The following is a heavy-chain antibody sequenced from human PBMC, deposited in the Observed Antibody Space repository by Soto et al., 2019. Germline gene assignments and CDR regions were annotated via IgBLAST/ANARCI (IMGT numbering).Heavy chain of an antibody. CDR2: ISAYNGGT. J-gene: IGHJ6*02. CDR3: ARADDIAARTGYYYYGMDV. Sequence: GASVKVSCKASGYTFTSYGISWVRQAPGQGLEWMGWISAYNGGTNYAQKFQGWVTVTRDTSISTAYMELSRLRSDDTAVYYCARADDIAARTGYYYYGMDVWGQGTTVTVSS. D-gene: IGHD6-6*01. V-gene: IGHV1-18*01. CDR1: GYTFTSYG.